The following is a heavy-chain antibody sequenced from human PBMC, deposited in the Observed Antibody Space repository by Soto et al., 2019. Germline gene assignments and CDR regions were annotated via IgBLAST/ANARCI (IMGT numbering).Heavy chain of an antibody. CDR1: CGFMRCYY. Sequence: SETLFLNWTVFCGFMRCYYLTLLRQSPGRGLEWIGYISYSGSTYYNPSLKSRVTISADTSKNQFSLRMNSMIAADTAVYYCARADPDASVGYWGQGTLVTVS. J-gene: IGHJ4*02. V-gene: IGHV4-59*01. CDR3: ARADPDASVGY. D-gene: IGHD2-15*01. CDR2: ISYSGST.